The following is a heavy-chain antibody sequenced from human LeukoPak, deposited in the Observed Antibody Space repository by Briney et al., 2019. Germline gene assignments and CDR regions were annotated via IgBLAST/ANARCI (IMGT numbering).Heavy chain of an antibody. CDR1: GFTFSSYG. Sequence: GGSLRLSCAASGFTFSSYGMHWVRQAPGKGLEWVAFIRYDGSNKYYADSVKGRFTISRVNSKNTLYLQMNSLRAEDTAVYYCAKDFFSVRVVPAAKFDYWGQGTLVTVSS. CDR2: IRYDGSNK. J-gene: IGHJ4*02. CDR3: AKDFFSVRVVPAAKFDY. D-gene: IGHD2-2*01. V-gene: IGHV3-30*02.